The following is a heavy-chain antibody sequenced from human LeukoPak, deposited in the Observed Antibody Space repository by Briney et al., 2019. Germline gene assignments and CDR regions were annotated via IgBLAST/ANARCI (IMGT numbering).Heavy chain of an antibody. Sequence: PSETLSLTCTVSGDSISSYYWSWIRQPPGKGLEWIGYISYSGSTNYNPSLKSRVSISVETSKNQFSLRLSSVAAADTAVYYCARGNWNYASFWFDPWGQGTLVTVSS. CDR2: ISYSGST. V-gene: IGHV4-59*01. D-gene: IGHD1-7*01. CDR1: GDSISSYY. CDR3: ARGNWNYASFWFDP. J-gene: IGHJ5*02.